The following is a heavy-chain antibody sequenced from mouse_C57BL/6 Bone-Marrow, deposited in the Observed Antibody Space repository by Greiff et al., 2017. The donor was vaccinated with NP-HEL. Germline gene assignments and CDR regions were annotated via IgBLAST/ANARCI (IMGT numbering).Heavy chain of an antibody. CDR3: AKWSNYN. J-gene: IGHJ2*01. D-gene: IGHD2-5*01. V-gene: IGHV14-3*01. Sequence: EVKLVESVAELVRPGASVKSSCTASGFNIKNTYMHWVKQRPEQGLEWIGRIDPANGNTKYASKFQGKATITADTSSNTAYLQLSSLTSEDPAIYYCAKWSNYNWGQGTTLTVSS. CDR2: IDPANGNT. CDR1: GFNIKNTY.